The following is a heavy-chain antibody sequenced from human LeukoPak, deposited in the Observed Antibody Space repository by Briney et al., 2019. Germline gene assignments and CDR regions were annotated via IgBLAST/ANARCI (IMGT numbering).Heavy chain of an antibody. D-gene: IGHD3-22*01. CDR1: GLTLEDYA. J-gene: IGHJ4*02. CDR2: ISGDGGST. CDR3: AKDIHYDSSGYYARKPNPFDY. V-gene: IGHV3-43*02. Sequence: GGPLRLSCAASGLTLEDYAMHWVRQAPGKGREWVSLISGDGGSTYYADSVKGRFTISRDNSKNSLYLQMNSMRTEDTALYYCAKDIHYDSSGYYARKPNPFDYWGQGTLVTVSS.